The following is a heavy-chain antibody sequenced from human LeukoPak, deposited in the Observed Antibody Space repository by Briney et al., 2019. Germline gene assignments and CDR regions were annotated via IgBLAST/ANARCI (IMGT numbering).Heavy chain of an antibody. CDR1: GFTFSSYS. D-gene: IGHD3-10*01. V-gene: IGHV3-21*01. Sequence: GGSLRLSCAASGFTFSSYSMNWVRQAPGKGLEWVSSISSSSSYIYYADSVKGRFTISRDNAKNSLYLQMNSLRAEDTAVYYCARAHYYGSGSPREYYYYGMDVWGQGTTVTVSS. J-gene: IGHJ6*02. CDR2: ISSSSSYI. CDR3: ARAHYYGSGSPREYYYYGMDV.